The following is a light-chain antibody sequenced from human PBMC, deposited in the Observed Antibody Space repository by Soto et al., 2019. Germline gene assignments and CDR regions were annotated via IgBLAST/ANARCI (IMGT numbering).Light chain of an antibody. CDR2: GAS. CDR3: QQRSNWPPTT. J-gene: IGKJ1*01. V-gene: IGKV3-11*01. CDR1: QSVSSN. Sequence: EIVMTQSPATLSVSPGERATLSCRASQSVSSNLARYQQKPGQAPRLLIYGASTRATGIPARFSGSGSGTDFTLTISSLEPEDFAVYYCQQRSNWPPTTFGQGTKVDTK.